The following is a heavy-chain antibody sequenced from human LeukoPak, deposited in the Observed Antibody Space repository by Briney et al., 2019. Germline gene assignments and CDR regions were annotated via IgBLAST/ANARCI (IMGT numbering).Heavy chain of an antibody. V-gene: IGHV3-30*18. CDR3: AKDGTVVVVAATNYYYYMDV. D-gene: IGHD2-15*01. CDR2: ISYDGSNK. J-gene: IGHJ6*03. Sequence: PGGSLRLSCAASGFTFSSYGMHWVRQAPGKGLEWVAVISYDGSNKYYADSVKGRFTISRDNSKNTLYLQMNSLRAEDTAVYYCAKDGTVVVVAATNYYYYMDVWGKGTTVTVSS. CDR1: GFTFSSYG.